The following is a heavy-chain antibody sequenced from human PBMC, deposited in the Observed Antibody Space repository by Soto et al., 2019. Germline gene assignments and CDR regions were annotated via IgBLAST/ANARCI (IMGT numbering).Heavy chain of an antibody. CDR1: GYTFTSYG. CDR2: ISAYNGNT. V-gene: IGHV1-18*01. D-gene: IGHD3-9*01. CDR3: AAQKFDWLLSRPPKY. Sequence: ASVKVSCKASGYTFTSYGISWVRQAPGQGLEWMGWISAYNGNTNYAQKLQGRVTMTTGTSTSTAYMELSSLRSEDTAVYYCAAQKFDWLLSRPPKYWGQGTLVTVSS. J-gene: IGHJ4*02.